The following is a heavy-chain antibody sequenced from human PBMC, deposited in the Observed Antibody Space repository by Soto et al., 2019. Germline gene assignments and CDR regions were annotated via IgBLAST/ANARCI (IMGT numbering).Heavy chain of an antibody. CDR3: ARSNDYVWGSSDY. J-gene: IGHJ4*02. Sequence: GGSLRLSCAASGFTFSSYAMHWVRQAPGKGLEYVSAISSNGGSTYYANSVKGRFTISRDNSKNTLYLQMGSLRAEDMAVYYCARSNDYVWGSSDYWGQGTLVTVSS. CDR2: ISSNGGST. V-gene: IGHV3-64*01. D-gene: IGHD3-16*01. CDR1: GFTFSSYA.